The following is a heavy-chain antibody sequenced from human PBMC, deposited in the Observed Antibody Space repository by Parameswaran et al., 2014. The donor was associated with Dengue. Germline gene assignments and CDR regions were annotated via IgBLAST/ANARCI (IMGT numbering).Heavy chain of an antibody. D-gene: IGHD6-13*01. V-gene: IGHV4-39*07. J-gene: IGHJ1*01. CDR2: IYYTGSS. Sequence: VRQAPGKGLEWIGTIYYTGSSSYTPSLKSRVTISLDTSKNQFSLKLTSVTAADTAMYYCAREMPAVGAQFWGQGTLVTVSS. CDR3: AREMPAVGAQF.